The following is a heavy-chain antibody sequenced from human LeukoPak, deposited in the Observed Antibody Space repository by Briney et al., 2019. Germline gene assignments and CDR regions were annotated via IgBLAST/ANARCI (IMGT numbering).Heavy chain of an antibody. CDR3: ARSPTKRVPEDY. D-gene: IGHD2-2*01. CDR2: IYYSGST. V-gene: IGHV4-59*12. J-gene: IGHJ4*02. Sequence: SETLSLTCTVSGGSISSYYWSWIRQPPGKGLEWIGYIYYSGSTNYNSSFKSRVTISIDTSKNQFSLRLTSVTAADTAVYYCARSPTKRVPEDYWGQGTLVTVSS. CDR1: GGSISSYY.